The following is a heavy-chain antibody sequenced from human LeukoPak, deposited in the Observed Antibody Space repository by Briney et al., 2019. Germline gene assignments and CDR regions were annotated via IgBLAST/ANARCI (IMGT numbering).Heavy chain of an antibody. J-gene: IGHJ3*02. V-gene: IGHV1-18*01. D-gene: IGHD4-23*01. Sequence: KLQGRVTMTTDTSTSTIYMELRSLRSDDTAVYYCARDLNNGGNPALDAFDIWGQGTMVTVSS. CDR3: ARDLNNGGNPALDAFDI.